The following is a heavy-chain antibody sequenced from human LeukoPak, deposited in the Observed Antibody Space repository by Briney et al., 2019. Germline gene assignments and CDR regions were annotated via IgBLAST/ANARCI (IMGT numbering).Heavy chain of an antibody. D-gene: IGHD4-17*01. J-gene: IGHJ4*02. CDR2: IYSGGTT. Sequence: GGSLRLSCVVSGLTVSSNYMSWVRQAPGKGLEWVSVIYSGGTTNYADSVKGRFIVYRDNSKNTLYLQMNSLRAEETAVYYCAIKVTPGYWGQGPRVTVPS. CDR1: GLTVSSNY. V-gene: IGHV3-66*01. CDR3: AIKVTPGY.